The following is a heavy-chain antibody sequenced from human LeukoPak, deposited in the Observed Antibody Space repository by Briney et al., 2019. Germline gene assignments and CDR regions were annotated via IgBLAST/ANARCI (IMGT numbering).Heavy chain of an antibody. V-gene: IGHV3-23*01. J-gene: IGHJ6*02. CDR2: ISGSGGRT. CDR3: AKDRTTFGVITGYGMDV. Sequence: GGCLRLSCAASGFTFSIYWMPWVRQAPGTGLGWVSGISGSGGRTFNADSVKGRFTITRDNSKNTLYLQMNSLRAEDTAVYYCAKDRTTFGVITGYGMDVWGQGTTVTVSS. CDR1: GFTFSIYW. D-gene: IGHD3-3*01.